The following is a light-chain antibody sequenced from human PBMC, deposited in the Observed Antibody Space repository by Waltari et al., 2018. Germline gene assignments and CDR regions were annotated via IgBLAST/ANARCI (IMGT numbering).Light chain of an antibody. CDR1: QTIFLF. J-gene: IGKJ1*01. V-gene: IGKV1-39*01. CDR3: QESFTSHRT. CDR2: GAS. Sequence: DIQMTQSPSSLSASLGDRVTITCRASQTIFLFLNWYQQRPGKGPNLLIYGASILHSGVPSRFSGSGSGTDFTLTISNLQPEDVATYYCQESFTSHRTFGHGTKVEI.